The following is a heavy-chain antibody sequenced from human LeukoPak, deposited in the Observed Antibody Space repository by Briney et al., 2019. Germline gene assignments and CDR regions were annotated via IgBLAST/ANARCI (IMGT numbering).Heavy chain of an antibody. V-gene: IGHV4-31*03. J-gene: IGHJ6*02. CDR2: IYYSGST. D-gene: IGHD3-10*01. CDR3: ARGKFMVRGVIYPLPLSYYYYYGMDV. CDR1: GGSISSGGYY. Sequence: PSQTLSLTCTVSGGSISSGGYYWSWIRQHPGKGLEWIGYIYYSGSTYYNPSLKSRVTISVDTSKNQFSLKLSSVTAADTAVYYCARGKFMVRGVIYPLPLSYYYYYGMDVWGQGTTVTVSS.